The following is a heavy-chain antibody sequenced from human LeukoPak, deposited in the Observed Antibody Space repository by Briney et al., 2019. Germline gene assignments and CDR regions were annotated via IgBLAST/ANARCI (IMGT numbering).Heavy chain of an antibody. V-gene: IGHV3-43*02. CDR3: ARESGKFDY. CDR1: GLPIGDFA. Sequence: GGSLRLSCVASGLPIGDFAMHWVRQAPGKGLEWVSLISGDGVSTFYADSVKGRFSISRDNSKNSLSLEMNSLRTVDTAMYYCARESGKFDYWGQGTLVAVSS. CDR2: ISGDGVST. J-gene: IGHJ4*02.